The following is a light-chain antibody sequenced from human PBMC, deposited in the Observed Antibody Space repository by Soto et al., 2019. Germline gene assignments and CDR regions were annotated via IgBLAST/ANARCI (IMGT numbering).Light chain of an antibody. CDR1: HSVTSDY. CDR3: QQYGSAPRS. Sequence: EIVLTQSPGTLSLSPGERATLSCRASHSVTSDYLAWSQHKPGQPPRLVIYHASTKATGTPARFSGRGSGTDFTLTISSLEPEDFAMYYCQQYGSAPRSFGQGTKVEI. J-gene: IGKJ1*01. CDR2: HAS. V-gene: IGKV3-20*01.